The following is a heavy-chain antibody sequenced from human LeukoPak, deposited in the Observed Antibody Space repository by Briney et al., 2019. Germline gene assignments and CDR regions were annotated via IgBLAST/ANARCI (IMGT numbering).Heavy chain of an antibody. D-gene: IGHD6-19*01. CDR2: ISYDGSNK. CDR3: AKALVAGEAPPPLDY. V-gene: IGHV3-30*18. CDR1: GFTFSSYG. J-gene: IGHJ4*02. Sequence: GGSLRLSCAASGFTFSSYGMHWVRQAPGKGLEWVAVISYDGSNKYYADSVKGRFTISRDNSKNTLYLQMNSLRAEDTAVYYCAKALVAGEAPPPLDYWGQGTLVTVSS.